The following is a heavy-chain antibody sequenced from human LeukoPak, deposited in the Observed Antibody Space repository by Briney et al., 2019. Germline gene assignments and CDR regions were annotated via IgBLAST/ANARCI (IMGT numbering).Heavy chain of an antibody. CDR1: GGSISSYY. V-gene: IGHV4-59*01. CDR2: LYYSGSP. D-gene: IGHD6-19*01. Sequence: SETLSLNCTVSGGSISSYYWIWIRQPPGKGLEWMGYLYYSGSPNYNPSFKSRVTISVDTSKNQFSLKLSSVTAADTAVYYCARDIKIAVAGHSLRYYYYMVVWGKGTTVTVSS. J-gene: IGHJ6*03. CDR3: ARDIKIAVAGHSLRYYYYMVV.